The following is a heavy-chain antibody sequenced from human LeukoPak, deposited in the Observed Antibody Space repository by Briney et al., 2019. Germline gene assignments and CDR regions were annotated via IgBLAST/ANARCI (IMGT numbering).Heavy chain of an antibody. V-gene: IGHV3-23*01. J-gene: IGHJ4*02. Sequence: PGGSLRLSCAASGFTFSSYAMSWVRQAPGKGLEWVAGIRGSGGSTYYADSVKGRFTISRDNSKNTLYLQMNSLRAEDTAVYYCAKLSGGTVRNRSFDYWGQGTLVTVSS. CDR2: IRGSGGST. CDR1: GFTFSSYA. CDR3: AKLSGGTVRNRSFDY. D-gene: IGHD1-14*01.